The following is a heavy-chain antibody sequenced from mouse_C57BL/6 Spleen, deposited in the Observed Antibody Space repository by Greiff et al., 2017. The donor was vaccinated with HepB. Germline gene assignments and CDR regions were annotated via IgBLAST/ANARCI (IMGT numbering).Heavy chain of an antibody. Sequence: EVQLVESGGGLVKPGGSLKLSCAASGFTFSDYGMHWVRQAPEKGLEWVAYISSGSSTIYYADTVKGRFTISRDNAKNTLFLQMTSLRSEDTAMDYCARASNWDIYYFDYWGQGTTLTVSS. V-gene: IGHV5-17*01. CDR3: ARASNWDIYYFDY. CDR1: GFTFSDYG. J-gene: IGHJ2*01. D-gene: IGHD4-1*01. CDR2: ISSGSSTI.